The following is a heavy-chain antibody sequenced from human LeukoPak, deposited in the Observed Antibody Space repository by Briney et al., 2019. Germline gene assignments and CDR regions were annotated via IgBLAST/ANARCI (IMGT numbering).Heavy chain of an antibody. CDR3: AKGHGDWGGNYLDH. CDR2: ISASGSTI. J-gene: IGHJ4*02. Sequence: GGSLRLSCKASGFTSTHYAMTWVRQAPGKGLEWVSDISASGSTIHYADSVKGRFTVSRDNSKNTVFLEMISLRVEDTALYHCAKGHGDWGGNYLDHWGQGAQVTVSS. V-gene: IGHV3-23*01. CDR1: GFTSTHYA. D-gene: IGHD4-17*01.